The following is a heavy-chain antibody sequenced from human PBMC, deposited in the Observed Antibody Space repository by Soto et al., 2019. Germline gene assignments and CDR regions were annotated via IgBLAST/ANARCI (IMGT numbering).Heavy chain of an antibody. CDR1: GYTFTGYY. D-gene: IGHD3-16*01. J-gene: IGHJ4*02. CDR3: ARDAIYNSYGTYFDY. Sequence: ASVKVSCKASGYTFTGYYVHWVRQAPGQGLEWMVWINPNSGGTNYAQKFQGWVTLTRDTSITTAYMELSRLTSDDTAVYYCARDAIYNSYGTYFDYWGQGILVTVS. CDR2: INPNSGGT. V-gene: IGHV1-2*04.